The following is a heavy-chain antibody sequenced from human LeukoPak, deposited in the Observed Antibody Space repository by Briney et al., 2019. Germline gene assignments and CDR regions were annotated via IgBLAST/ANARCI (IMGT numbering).Heavy chain of an antibody. CDR2: ISYDGSNK. CDR1: GFTFSSYG. J-gene: IGHJ4*02. Sequence: GGSLRLSCAASGFTFSSYGMHWVRQAPGKGLEWAAVISYDGSNKYYADSVKGRFTISRDNSKNTLYLQMNSLRAEDTAVYYCARTPVLPEGQGGYYYDSSGSWALEYWGQGTLVTVSS. V-gene: IGHV3-30*03. D-gene: IGHD3-22*01. CDR3: ARTPVLPEGQGGYYYDSSGSWALEY.